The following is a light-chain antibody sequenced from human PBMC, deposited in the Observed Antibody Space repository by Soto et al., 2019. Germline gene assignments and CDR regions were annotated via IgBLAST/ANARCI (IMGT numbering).Light chain of an antibody. V-gene: IGKV3-20*01. J-gene: IGKJ1*01. CDR2: GAS. CDR1: QSVSIN. Sequence: IRVTQSLATLSLTQRERATLSCRASQSVSINLAWYQQKPGQAPRLLIYGASSRATGIPDRFSGSGSGTDFTLTFHGLEPEDSAGYYCQLHGTTFGQGTKVDIK. CDR3: QLHGTT.